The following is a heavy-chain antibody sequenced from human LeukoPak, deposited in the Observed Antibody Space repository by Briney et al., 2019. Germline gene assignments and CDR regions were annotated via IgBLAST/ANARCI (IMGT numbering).Heavy chain of an antibody. CDR3: ARTRSTRGVTSSYFDY. J-gene: IGHJ4*02. CDR2: IYYSGST. D-gene: IGHD5-18*01. Sequence: SEALSLTCTVSSDSINSSSYYWGWIRQPPGKGLEWIGSIYYSGSTYYNPSLKSRVTISVDTSKNQFSLKLSSVTAADTAVYYCARTRSTRGVTSSYFDYWGQGTLVTVSS. CDR1: SDSINSSSYY. V-gene: IGHV4-39*07.